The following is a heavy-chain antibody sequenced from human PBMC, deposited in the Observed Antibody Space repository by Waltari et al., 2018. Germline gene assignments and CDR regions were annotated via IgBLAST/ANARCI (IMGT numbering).Heavy chain of an antibody. CDR2: ISFDGKKI. J-gene: IGHJ3*01. Sequence: VQLLESGGGVVQPGGSLGLSCAASGFIFSSHGMHWVRQIPGKGLEWVGFISFDGKKIFDADSVRGRFSISRDNSDNMVFLQMNSLRPEDSGVYYCAKDGDYSLTEYDAFDVWGQGTVVTVSP. D-gene: IGHD4-17*01. V-gene: IGHV3-30*02. CDR1: GFIFSSHG. CDR3: AKDGDYSLTEYDAFDV.